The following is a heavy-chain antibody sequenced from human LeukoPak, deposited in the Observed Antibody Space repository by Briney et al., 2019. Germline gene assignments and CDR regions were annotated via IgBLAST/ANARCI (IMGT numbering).Heavy chain of an antibody. CDR2: ISYDGSNK. J-gene: IGHJ4*02. V-gene: IGHV3-30-3*01. CDR1: GFTFSSYA. Sequence: GRSLRLSCAASGFTFSSYAMHWVRQAPGKGLEWVAVISYDGSNKYYADSVKGRFTISRDNSKNTLYLQMNSLRAEDTAVYYCARRPRNSGSDDGPSGLDYWGQGTLVTVSS. CDR3: ARRPRNSGSDDGPSGLDY. D-gene: IGHD1-26*01.